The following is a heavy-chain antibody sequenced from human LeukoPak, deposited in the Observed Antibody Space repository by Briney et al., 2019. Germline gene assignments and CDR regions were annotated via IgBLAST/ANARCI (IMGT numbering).Heavy chain of an antibody. D-gene: IGHD3-22*01. CDR1: GFSVSSNY. CDR3: ARWGYDSSGSYWDN. CDR2: IYSVSDT. V-gene: IGHV3-53*01. J-gene: IGHJ4*02. Sequence: GGSLRLSCAASGFSVSSNYMTWVRQAPGKGLQWVSVIYSVSDTFYADSVKGRFTISRDNSKNTVSLQMNSLRADDTAVYYCARWGYDSSGSYWDNWGQGTLVTVSS.